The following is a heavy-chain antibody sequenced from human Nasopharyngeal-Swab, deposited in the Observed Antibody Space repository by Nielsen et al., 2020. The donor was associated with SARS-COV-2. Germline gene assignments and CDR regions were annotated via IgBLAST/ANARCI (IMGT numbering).Heavy chain of an antibody. Sequence: GGSLRLSCAASGFTFSSYAMSWVRQAPGKGLEWVSAISGSGGSTYYADSVKGRFTISRDNSKNTLYLQMSSLRAGDTALYYCARKKTTAAAEDYWGQGTLVTVSS. CDR1: GFTFSSYA. CDR3: ARKKTTAAAEDY. J-gene: IGHJ4*02. V-gene: IGHV3-23*01. D-gene: IGHD6-13*01. CDR2: ISGSGGST.